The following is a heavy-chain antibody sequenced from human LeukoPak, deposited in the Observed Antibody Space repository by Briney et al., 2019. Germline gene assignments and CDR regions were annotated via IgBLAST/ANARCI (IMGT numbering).Heavy chain of an antibody. Sequence: GGSLRLSCAASGFPFSSYAMSCGRQAPGKGLEWVSATSGPGGSRDYADSVKGRFTISRDNSKNTLYLQMNSLRAEDTAIYYCAKKVGLVSAPLYYFDLWGQGTLVTVSS. CDR3: AKKVGLVSAPLYYFDL. J-gene: IGHJ4*02. V-gene: IGHV3-23*01. CDR1: GFPFSSYA. CDR2: TSGPGGSR. D-gene: IGHD6-6*01.